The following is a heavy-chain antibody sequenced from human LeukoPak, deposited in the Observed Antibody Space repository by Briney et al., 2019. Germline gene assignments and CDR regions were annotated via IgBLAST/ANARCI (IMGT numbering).Heavy chain of an antibody. Sequence: ASVKVSCKASGYTFTSYYMHWVRQAPGQGLEWMGIINPSGGSTSYAQKFKGRVTMTRDTCTSTVYMELSSLRSEDTAVYYCASGIAAADYYYYYGMDVWGKGTTVTVSS. CDR3: ASGIAAADYYYYYGMDV. D-gene: IGHD6-13*01. CDR2: INPSGGST. CDR1: GYTFTSYY. J-gene: IGHJ6*04. V-gene: IGHV1-46*01.